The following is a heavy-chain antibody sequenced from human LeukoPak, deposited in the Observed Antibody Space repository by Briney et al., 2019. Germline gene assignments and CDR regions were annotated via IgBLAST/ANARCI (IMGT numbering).Heavy chain of an antibody. CDR3: ARDATTAVGVVYMDV. D-gene: IGHD6-13*01. CDR1: GFTFSDYY. Sequence: GGSLRLSCAASGFTFSDYYMSWIRQAPGKGLEWVSYISSSGSTIYYADSVEGRFTISRDNAKNSVYLQMDSLRAEDTAVYFCARDATTAVGVVYMDVWGRGTTVTISS. J-gene: IGHJ6*03. V-gene: IGHV3-11*04. CDR2: ISSSGSTI.